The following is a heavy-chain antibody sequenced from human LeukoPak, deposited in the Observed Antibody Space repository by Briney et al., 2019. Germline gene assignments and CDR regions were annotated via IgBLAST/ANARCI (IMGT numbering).Heavy chain of an antibody. J-gene: IGHJ4*02. D-gene: IGHD3-10*01. CDR3: ARELTYGSGDYYFDY. CDR1: GFTFSSYG. Sequence: GRSLRLSCAASGFTFSSYGMHWVRQAPGKGLEWVAVIWYDGSNKYYADSVKGRFTISRDNSKNTLYLQMNSLRAEDTAVYYCARELTYGSGDYYFDYWGQGPLVTVSS. V-gene: IGHV3-33*01. CDR2: IWYDGSNK.